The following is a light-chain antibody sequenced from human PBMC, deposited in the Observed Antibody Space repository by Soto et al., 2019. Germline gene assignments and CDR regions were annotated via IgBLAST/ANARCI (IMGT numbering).Light chain of an antibody. CDR2: GAS. Sequence: ELVLTQSPGTLSLSPGERATLSCRASQSVSSNSLAWYQQSPGPAPRLLIFGASYRAAGIPDRFSGSGPGTDFILTISRLQPEGFAVYYGQHYSGSSREFTFVPGTKVDSK. CDR1: QSVSSNS. V-gene: IGKV3-20*01. J-gene: IGKJ3*01. CDR3: QHYSGSSREFT.